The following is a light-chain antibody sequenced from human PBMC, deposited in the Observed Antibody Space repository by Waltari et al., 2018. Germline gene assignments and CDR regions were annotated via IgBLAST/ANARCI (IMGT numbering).Light chain of an antibody. CDR2: KIS. V-gene: IGKV2-30*02. J-gene: IGKJ2*01. CDR1: QSLDLGDGNIY. CDR3: MQGTHWPYT. Sequence: AVLTQSPLSLPVTLGQPASIPCRSGQSLDLGDGNIYLNWFQQKPGQSPRLLIYKISIRDSGVPDRFSGSGSGTDFTLKISRVEAEDIAVYFCMQGTHWPYTFGQGTKLEIK.